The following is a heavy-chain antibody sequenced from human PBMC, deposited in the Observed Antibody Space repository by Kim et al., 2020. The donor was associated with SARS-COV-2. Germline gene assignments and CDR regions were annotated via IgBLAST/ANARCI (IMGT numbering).Heavy chain of an antibody. CDR3: ATGLQPTGFYSSSWYPFDY. CDR2: FDPEDGET. Sequence: ASVKVSCKVSGYTLTELSMHWVRQAPGKGLEWMGGFDPEDGETIYAQKFQGRVTMTEDTSTDTAYMEMSSLRSEETAVYYCATGLQPTGFYSSSWYPFDYWGQGTLVTVSS. V-gene: IGHV1-24*01. CDR1: GYTLTELS. J-gene: IGHJ4*02. D-gene: IGHD6-13*01.